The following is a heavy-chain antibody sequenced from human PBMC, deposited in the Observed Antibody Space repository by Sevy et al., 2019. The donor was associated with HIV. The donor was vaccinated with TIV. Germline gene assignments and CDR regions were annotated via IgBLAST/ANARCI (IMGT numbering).Heavy chain of an antibody. V-gene: IGHV1-69*13. CDR2: IIPIFGTA. Sequence: ASVKVSCKASGGTFSSYAISWVRQAPGQGLEWMGGIIPIFGTANYAQTFQGRVTITADESTSTAYMELSSLRSEDTAVYYCARTSIAAAGSTAHLFDYWGQGTLVTVSS. J-gene: IGHJ4*02. D-gene: IGHD6-13*01. CDR1: GGTFSSYA. CDR3: ARTSIAAAGSTAHLFDY.